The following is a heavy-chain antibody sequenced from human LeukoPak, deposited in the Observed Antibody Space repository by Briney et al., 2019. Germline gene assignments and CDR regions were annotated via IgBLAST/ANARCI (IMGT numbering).Heavy chain of an antibody. J-gene: IGHJ4*02. CDR2: LYYSGST. Sequence: SETLSLTCTVSGGSISSSSYYWGWIRRPPGKGLEWIGTLYYSGSTYYNPSLKSRVSISVDTSKNQFSLKLSSVTAADTDVYYCARHLYSSGWYGWLDYWGQGTLVTVSS. CDR1: GGSISSSSYY. V-gene: IGHV4-39*01. D-gene: IGHD6-19*01. CDR3: ARHLYSSGWYGWLDY.